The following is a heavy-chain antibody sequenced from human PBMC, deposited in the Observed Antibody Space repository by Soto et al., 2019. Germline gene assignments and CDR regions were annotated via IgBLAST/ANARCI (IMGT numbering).Heavy chain of an antibody. Sequence: QVQLVESGGGVVQPGRSLRLSCAAYGFTFSSYGMHWVRQAPGKGLEWVAVIWYDGSNKYYADSVKGRFTISRDNSKNTRYLQMNSLRAEYTAVYYCAREAGYSRSGFYYYYYGMDVCGQGTTVTVSS. CDR3: AREAGYSRSGFYYYYYGMDV. CDR1: GFTFSSYG. D-gene: IGHD6-13*01. CDR2: IWYDGSNK. J-gene: IGHJ6*02. V-gene: IGHV3-33*01.